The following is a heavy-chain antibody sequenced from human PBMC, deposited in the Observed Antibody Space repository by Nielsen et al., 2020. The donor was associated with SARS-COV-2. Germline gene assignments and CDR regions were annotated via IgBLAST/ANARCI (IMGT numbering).Heavy chain of an antibody. CDR2: ISWNRGRI. Sequence: GGSLRLSCEASGFAFDDYAMHWVRQTPGKGLEWVAGISWNRGRIDYADSMKGRFTISRDNAKNSLYLQMNSLRVEDTAVYYCARVGSYGDPEYLDYWGQGALVTVSS. V-gene: IGHV3-9*01. CDR3: ARVGSYGDPEYLDY. J-gene: IGHJ4*02. D-gene: IGHD4/OR15-4a*01. CDR1: GFAFDDYA.